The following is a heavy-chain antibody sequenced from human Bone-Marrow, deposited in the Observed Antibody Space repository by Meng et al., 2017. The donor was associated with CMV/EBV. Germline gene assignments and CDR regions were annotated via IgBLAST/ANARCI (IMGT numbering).Heavy chain of an antibody. CDR2: ISYDGSNK. J-gene: IGHJ4*02. CDR3: ARGGYFCTSTTCYFDY. Sequence: GESLNISCAASGFTFSSYAMHWVRQAPGKGLEWVAVISYDGSNKYYADSVKGRFTISRDNSKNTLYLQMYSLRAEDTAVYYCARGGYFCTSTTCYFDYGGQGTLVTVS. CDR1: GFTFSSYA. V-gene: IGHV3-30-3*01. D-gene: IGHD2-2*01.